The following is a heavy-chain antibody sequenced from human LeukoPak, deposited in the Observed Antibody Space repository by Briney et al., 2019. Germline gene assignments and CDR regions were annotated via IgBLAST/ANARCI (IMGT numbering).Heavy chain of an antibody. J-gene: IGHJ6*04. D-gene: IGHD5-24*01. CDR3: ASDPRDGGQNV. CDR2: ISYDGSNK. V-gene: IGHV3-30*03. Sequence: PGGSLRLSCAASGFRFNTYWMSWVRQAPGKGLEWVAVISYDGSNKYYADSVKGRFTFSRDKSKNTLYLQMNSLRPEDSAVYFCASDPRDGGQNVWGKGTTVTVSS. CDR1: GFRFNTYW.